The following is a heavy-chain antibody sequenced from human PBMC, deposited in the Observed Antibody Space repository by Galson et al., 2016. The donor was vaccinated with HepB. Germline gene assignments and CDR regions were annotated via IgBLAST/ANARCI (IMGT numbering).Heavy chain of an antibody. D-gene: IGHD3-10*01. CDR2: IYLRGTT. CDR1: GYSMSGNSF. Sequence: LSLTCTVSGYSMSGNSFWAWIRQPPGKGLEWIGSIYLRGTTHYKSSLKSRVTISVDTSKNQVYLKVTSVTAADTALYYCARATPSSFGELLVHFDTWGQGSLVTVSS. CDR3: ARATPSSFGELLVHFDT. J-gene: IGHJ4*02. V-gene: IGHV4-38-2*02.